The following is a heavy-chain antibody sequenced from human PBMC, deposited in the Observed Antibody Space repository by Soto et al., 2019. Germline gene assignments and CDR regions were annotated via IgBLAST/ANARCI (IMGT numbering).Heavy chain of an antibody. D-gene: IGHD1-1*01. CDR2: ISAYNGNT. Sequence: ASVKVSCKASGYTFTSYGISWVRQAPGQGLEWMGWISAYNGNTNYAQKLQGRVTMTTDTSTSTAYMELRSLRSDDTAVYYCARDPAVLERRFPSFDPWGQGTLVTVSS. CDR1: GYTFTSYG. CDR3: ARDPAVLERRFPSFDP. V-gene: IGHV1-18*01. J-gene: IGHJ5*02.